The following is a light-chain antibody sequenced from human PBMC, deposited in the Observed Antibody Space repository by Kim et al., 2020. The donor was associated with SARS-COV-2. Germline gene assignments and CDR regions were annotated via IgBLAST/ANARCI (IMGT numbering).Light chain of an antibody. CDR2: SAS. V-gene: IGKV1-6*01. Sequence: STSVGDTVTITCRASQGIRNDLGWYQQKPGKAPKLLIYSASSLQSGVPSRFSGSGSGTDFTLTISSLQPEDFATYYCLQDYNYPYTFGQGNKLEI. CDR1: QGIRND. CDR3: LQDYNYPYT. J-gene: IGKJ2*01.